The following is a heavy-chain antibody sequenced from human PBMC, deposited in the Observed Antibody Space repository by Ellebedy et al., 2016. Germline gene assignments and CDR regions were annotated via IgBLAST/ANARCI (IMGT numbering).Heavy chain of an antibody. J-gene: IGHJ4*02. D-gene: IGHD3-16*01. V-gene: IGHV3-48*02. CDR2: ITGSSGTR. CDR3: ARGQDYAFDH. Sequence: ETLSLXCAASGFIFSHYSMNWVRQAPGKGLEWISHITGSSGTRIYVDSVKGRYIISRDNAKNSLFLQMNSLRDEDTAVYYCARGQDYAFDHWGQGALVTVSS. CDR1: GFIFSHYS.